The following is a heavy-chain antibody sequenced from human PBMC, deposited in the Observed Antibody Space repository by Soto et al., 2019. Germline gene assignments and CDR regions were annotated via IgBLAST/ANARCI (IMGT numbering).Heavy chain of an antibody. CDR3: ARVIGSSKWLMRSGDFDV. D-gene: IGHD6-19*01. CDR1: GASMSSSDC. J-gene: IGHJ3*01. V-gene: IGHV4-4*02. Sequence: SETLSLTCVVSGASMSSSDCWTWVRQPPGKGLEWIGEICHSGKTNYNPSLKSRVTIPLDESKNQFSLKLSSVTAADTAVYYCARVIGSSKWLMRSGDFDVWGQGTKVTVSS. CDR2: ICHSGKT.